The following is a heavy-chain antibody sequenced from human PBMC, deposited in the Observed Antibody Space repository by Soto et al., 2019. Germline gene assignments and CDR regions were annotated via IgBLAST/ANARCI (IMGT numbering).Heavy chain of an antibody. CDR1: GYTFTSYG. CDR3: ARVGILLWFGGPNDY. CDR2: ISAYNGNT. V-gene: IGHV1-18*01. J-gene: IGHJ4*02. Sequence: GASVKVSCKASGYTFTSYGISWVRQAPGQGLEWMGWISAYNGNTNYAQKLQGRVTMTTDTSTSTAYMELRSLRSDDTAVYYCARVGILLWFGGPNDYWGQGTLVTVSS. D-gene: IGHD3-10*01.